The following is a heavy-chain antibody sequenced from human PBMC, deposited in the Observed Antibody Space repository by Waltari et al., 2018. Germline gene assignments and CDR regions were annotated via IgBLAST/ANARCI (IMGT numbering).Heavy chain of an antibody. Sequence: QVQLQESGPGLVKSSETLSLICTVSGGSIRSYYWSWVRQSPGKGLEWIGFISHSGYPKHNPSRKRRVTLSLDTSKNQFSLNLSSVTAADTAVYYCARGTRGSGSYPKYYYFYGMDVWGQGTTVTVSS. CDR1: GGSIRSYY. CDR3: ARGTRGSGSYPKYYYFYGMDV. V-gene: IGHV4-59*01. J-gene: IGHJ6*02. D-gene: IGHD3-10*01. CDR2: ISHSGYP.